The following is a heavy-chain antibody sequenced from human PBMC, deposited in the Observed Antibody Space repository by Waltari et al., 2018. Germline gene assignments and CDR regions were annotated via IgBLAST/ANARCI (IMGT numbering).Heavy chain of an antibody. CDR2: IHHTGGT. CDR3: ARHLRAYGAGNYYHGRVDY. V-gene: IGHV4-39*01. J-gene: IGHJ4*02. CDR1: GGAISISSFY. D-gene: IGHD3-10*01. Sequence: QLQLRESGPGLLKPSETLSLTCTVSGGAISISSFYWCWIRQPPGKGLEWIAAIHHTGGTYYNPSLQSRVTISADTSKDQFSLKLTSVTAADTAVYYCARHLRAYGAGNYYHGRVDYWGQGTLVTVSS.